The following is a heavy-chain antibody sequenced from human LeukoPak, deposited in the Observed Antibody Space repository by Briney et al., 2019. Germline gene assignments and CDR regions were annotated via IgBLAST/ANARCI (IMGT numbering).Heavy chain of an antibody. D-gene: IGHD3-10*01. Sequence: ESGPTLVKPTQTLTLTCTFSGFSLSTSGVGVGWIRQPPGKALEWLALIYWDDDKRYRSSLKSRLTITKDTSKNQVVLTMTNMDPVDTATYYCAHRELWFGELLHRGAFDIWGQGTMVTVSS. CDR2: IYWDDDK. V-gene: IGHV2-5*02. CDR1: GFSLSTSGVG. J-gene: IGHJ3*02. CDR3: AHRELWFGELLHRGAFDI.